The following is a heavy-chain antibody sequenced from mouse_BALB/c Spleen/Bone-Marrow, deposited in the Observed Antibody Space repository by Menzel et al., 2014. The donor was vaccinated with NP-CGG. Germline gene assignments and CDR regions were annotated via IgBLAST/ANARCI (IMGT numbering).Heavy chain of an antibody. D-gene: IGHD1-1*01. CDR3: ANYYYGSSLFAY. J-gene: IGHJ3*01. Sequence: EVKLEESGAELVKPGASVKLSCTASGFNIKDTYMHWVKQRPEQGLEWIGRIDPANGNTKYDPKFQGKATITADTSSNTASLQLSSLTSEETAVYYCANYYYGSSLFAYWGQGTLVTVSA. V-gene: IGHV14-3*02. CDR2: IDPANGNT. CDR1: GFNIKDTY.